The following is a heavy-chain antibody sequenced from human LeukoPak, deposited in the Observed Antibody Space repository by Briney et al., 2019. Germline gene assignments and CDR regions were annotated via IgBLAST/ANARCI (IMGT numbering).Heavy chain of an antibody. D-gene: IGHD3-3*01. Sequence: ASVKVSCKASGYTFTGYYMHWVRQAPGQGLEWMGWINPNSGGANYAQKFQGRVTMTRDTSISTAYMELSSLRSDDKAVYYCARDLFWSGYYYFDYWGQGTPVTVSS. CDR3: ARDLFWSGYYYFDY. V-gene: IGHV1-2*02. J-gene: IGHJ4*02. CDR2: INPNSGGA. CDR1: GYTFTGYY.